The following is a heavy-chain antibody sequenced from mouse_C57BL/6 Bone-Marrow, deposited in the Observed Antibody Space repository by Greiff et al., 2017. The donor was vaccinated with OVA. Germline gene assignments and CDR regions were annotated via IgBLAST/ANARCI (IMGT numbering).Heavy chain of an antibody. Sequence: QVQLQQSGAELARPGASVKLSCKASGYTFTSYGISWVKQRTGQGLEWIGEIYPRSGNTYYNEKFKGKATLTADKSSSTAYMELRSLTSEDSAVDFCARVEGSSGYLDGWGQGTTLTVSS. D-gene: IGHD3-2*02. V-gene: IGHV1-81*01. CDR2: IYPRSGNT. CDR3: ARVEGSSGYLDG. J-gene: IGHJ2*01. CDR1: GYTFTSYG.